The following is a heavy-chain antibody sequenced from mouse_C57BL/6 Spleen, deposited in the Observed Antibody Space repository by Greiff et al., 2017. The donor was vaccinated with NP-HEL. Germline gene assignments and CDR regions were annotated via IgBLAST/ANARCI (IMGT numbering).Heavy chain of an antibody. CDR1: GYTFTSYW. V-gene: IGHV1-72*01. CDR2: IDPNHGGT. J-gene: IGHJ3*01. Sequence: VQLQQSGAELVKPGASVKLSCKASGYTFTSYWMHWVKQRPGRGLEWIGRIDPNHGGTKYNEQFKSKATLTVDKPSSPAYMQLLSLASEDSAVYYCAREGIYYGNYGWLAYWGQGTLVTVSA. CDR3: AREGIYYGNYGWLAY. D-gene: IGHD2-1*01.